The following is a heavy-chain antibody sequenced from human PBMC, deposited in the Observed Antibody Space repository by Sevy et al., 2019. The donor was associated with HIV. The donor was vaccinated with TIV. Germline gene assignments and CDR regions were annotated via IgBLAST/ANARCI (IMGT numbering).Heavy chain of an antibody. V-gene: IGHV3-23*01. D-gene: IGHD5-12*01. CDR2: ISGSGGST. CDR1: GFTFSSYA. Sequence: GGSLRLSCAASGFTFSSYAMSWVRQAPGKGLEWVSAISGSGGSTYYADSVKGRFTVSRVNSKNTLYLQMNSLRAEDTAVYYCAKARGYNNPNAAFDIWGQGTMVTVSS. J-gene: IGHJ3*02. CDR3: AKARGYNNPNAAFDI.